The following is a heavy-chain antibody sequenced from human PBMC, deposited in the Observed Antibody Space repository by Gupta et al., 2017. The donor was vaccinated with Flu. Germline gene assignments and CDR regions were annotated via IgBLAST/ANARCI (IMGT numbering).Heavy chain of an antibody. J-gene: IGHJ6*02. CDR3: ARVLSGWSGDYYYGMDV. V-gene: IGHV3-33*01. D-gene: IGHD6-19*01. CDR2: IWYDGSNK. CDR1: GFTFSSYG. Sequence: AASGFTFSSYGMHWVRQAPGKGLEWVAVIWYDGSNKYYADSVKGRFTISRDNSKNTLYLQMNSLRAEDTAVYYCARVLSGWSGDYYYGMDVWGQGTTVTVSS.